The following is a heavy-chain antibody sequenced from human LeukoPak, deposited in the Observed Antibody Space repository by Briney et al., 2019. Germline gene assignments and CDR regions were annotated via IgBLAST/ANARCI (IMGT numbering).Heavy chain of an antibody. V-gene: IGHV3-33*01. J-gene: IGHJ6*02. CDR3: ARDMSGLYYGMDV. D-gene: IGHD3-16*01. CDR1: GFTFSSYG. CDR2: IWYDGSNK. Sequence: GGSLRLSCAASGFTFSSYGMHWVRQAPGKGLEWVAVIWYDGSNKYYADSVKGRFTISRDNSKNTLYLQMNSLRAEDAAVYYCARDMSGLYYGMDVWGQGTTVTVSS.